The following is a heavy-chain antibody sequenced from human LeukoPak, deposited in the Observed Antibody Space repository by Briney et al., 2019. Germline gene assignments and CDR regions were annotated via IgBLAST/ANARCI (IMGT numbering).Heavy chain of an antibody. CDR2: ISYDGSNK. CDR1: GFTFSSYA. V-gene: IGHV3-30*04. Sequence: PGRSLRLSCAASGFTFSSYAIHWVRQAPAKGLGWVAVISYDGSNKYYSNSVKGRFTISRDNSTNTLYPQMNSLRAEDTAVYDCARESIAAALYYYYYGMDVWGKGTTVTVSS. J-gene: IGHJ6*04. CDR3: ARESIAAALYYYYYGMDV. D-gene: IGHD6-13*01.